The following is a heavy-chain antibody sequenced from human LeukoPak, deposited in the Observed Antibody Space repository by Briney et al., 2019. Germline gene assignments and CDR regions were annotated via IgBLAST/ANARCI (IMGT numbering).Heavy chain of an antibody. CDR3: AREEDYVWGSYRPPRAFDY. D-gene: IGHD3-16*02. V-gene: IGHV1-18*01. CDR2: ISAYNGNT. J-gene: IGHJ4*02. CDR1: GYTFTSYG. Sequence: GASVKVSCKASGYTFTSYGISWVRQAPGQGLEWMGWISAYNGNTNYAQKLQGRATMTTDTSTSTAYMELRSLRSDDTAVYYCAREEDYVWGSYRPPRAFDYWGQGTLVTVSS.